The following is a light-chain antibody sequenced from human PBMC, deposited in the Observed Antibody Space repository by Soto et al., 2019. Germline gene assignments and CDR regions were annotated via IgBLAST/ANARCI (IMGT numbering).Light chain of an antibody. CDR1: QSISNW. J-gene: IGKJ3*01. CDR2: DAS. V-gene: IGKV1-5*01. Sequence: DIQMTQSPSTLSASVGDRVTITFRASQSISNWLAWYQQKPGKAPKLLIYDASSLESGVPSRFSGSGSGTEFTLTISSLQPDDFATYYCQRQQYNSFLFTFGPGTKVDFK. CDR3: QRQQYNSFLFT.